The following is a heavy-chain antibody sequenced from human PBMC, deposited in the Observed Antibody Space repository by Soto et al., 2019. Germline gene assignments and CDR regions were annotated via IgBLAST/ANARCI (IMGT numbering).Heavy chain of an antibody. CDR2: IYPGDSNT. V-gene: IGHV5-51*01. D-gene: IGHD2-2*01. Sequence: XESLKVSWQCSGYTFTSYWIGWVLQMPGKGLEWMGIIYPGDSNTRYSPSFQGQVTISADKSISTAYLQWSSLKATDTAMYFCARQGYCSTTACYAVDYWGQGTLVTVSS. CDR1: GYTFTSYW. J-gene: IGHJ4*02. CDR3: ARQGYCSTTACYAVDY.